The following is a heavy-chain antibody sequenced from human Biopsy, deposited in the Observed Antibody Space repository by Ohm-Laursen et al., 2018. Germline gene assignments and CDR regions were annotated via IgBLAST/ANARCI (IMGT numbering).Heavy chain of an antibody. CDR1: EFTFSTYS. D-gene: IGHD1-26*01. CDR2: INSGSTHI. Sequence: SLRLSCSASEFTFSTYSMNWVRQAPGKGLEWVSSINSGSTHIYYAASVRGRFAISRDNAENSLYLQMDSLRAEDTAVYYCARGRSGSYQRLDGFDMWGQGTMVTVSS. J-gene: IGHJ3*02. CDR3: ARGRSGSYQRLDGFDM. V-gene: IGHV3-21*01.